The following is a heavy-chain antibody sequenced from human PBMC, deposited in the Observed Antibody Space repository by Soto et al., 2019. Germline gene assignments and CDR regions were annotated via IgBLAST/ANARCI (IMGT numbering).Heavy chain of an antibody. CDR1: GYTFTGYY. Sequence: ASVKVSCKASGYTFTGYYFHWVRQVPGQGLEWVGWINLNSGGAIYAKNFQGRVTMTRDTSISTAYMTLSSLTSEDTAFYYCTSFDSNGYYPQNHYWGPGTQVTVS. CDR2: INLNSGGA. D-gene: IGHD3-22*01. J-gene: IGHJ4*02. CDR3: TSFDSNGYYPQNHY. V-gene: IGHV1-2*02.